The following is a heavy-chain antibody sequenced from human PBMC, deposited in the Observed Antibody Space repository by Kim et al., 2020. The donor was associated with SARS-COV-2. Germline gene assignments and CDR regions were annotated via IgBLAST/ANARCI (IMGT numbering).Heavy chain of an antibody. V-gene: IGHV1-18*01. J-gene: IGHJ5*02. D-gene: IGHD1-26*01. CDR2: ISAYNGNT. CDR1: GYTFTSYG. Sequence: ASVKVSCKASGYTFTSYGISWVRQAPGQGLEWMGWISAYNGNTNYAQKLQGRVTMTTDTSTSTAYMELRSLRSDDTAVYYCARAVSGSYLGMVRVDWFAPWGQGTLVTVSS. CDR3: ARAVSGSYLGMVRVDWFAP.